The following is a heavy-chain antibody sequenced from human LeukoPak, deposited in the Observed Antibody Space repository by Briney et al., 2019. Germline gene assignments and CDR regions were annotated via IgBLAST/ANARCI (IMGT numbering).Heavy chain of an antibody. Sequence: PGGSLRLSCAASGFTFSSYAMHWVRQAPGKGLEWVAFIRYDGDTKYYADSVKGRFTISRDSSKNTLYLQMNSLRPEDTAVYYCTRTNWNPGYFDTWGQGTLVTVSS. D-gene: IGHD1-20*01. CDR3: TRTNWNPGYFDT. V-gene: IGHV3-30*02. J-gene: IGHJ5*02. CDR2: IRYDGDTK. CDR1: GFTFSSYA.